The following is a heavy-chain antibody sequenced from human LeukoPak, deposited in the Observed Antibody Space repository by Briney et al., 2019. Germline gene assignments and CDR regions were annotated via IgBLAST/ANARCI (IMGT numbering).Heavy chain of an antibody. D-gene: IGHD3-9*01. J-gene: IGHJ4*02. CDR1: GFTFSTYV. CDR2: ISSNGDNT. CDR3: VKVMYDILTGYYPHFDY. Sequence: GGSLRLSCSVSGFTFSTYVMHWVRQAPGKGLEYVSAISSNGDNTYYADSVKGRFTISRDNSKNTLYLQMSSLRAEDTAVYYCVKVMYDILTGYYPHFDYWGQGTLVTVSS. V-gene: IGHV3-64D*06.